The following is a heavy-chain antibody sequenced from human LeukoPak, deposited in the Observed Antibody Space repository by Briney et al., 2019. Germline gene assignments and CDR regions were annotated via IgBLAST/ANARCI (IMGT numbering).Heavy chain of an antibody. D-gene: IGHD1-26*01. CDR3: ARAWVVGVPGCDY. Sequence: ASVKVSCKASGGTFSSYAISWVRQAPGQGLEWMGGIIPIFGTANYAQKFQGRVTITADESTSTAYMELSSLRSDDTAVYYCARAWVVGVPGCDYWGQGTLVTVSP. V-gene: IGHV1-69*01. CDR2: IIPIFGTA. J-gene: IGHJ4*02. CDR1: GGTFSSYA.